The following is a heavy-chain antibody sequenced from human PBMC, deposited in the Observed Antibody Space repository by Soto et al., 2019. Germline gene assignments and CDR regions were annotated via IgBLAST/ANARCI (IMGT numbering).Heavy chain of an antibody. CDR1: GFTFINYA. D-gene: IGHD2-21*01. CDR3: ARKVVGSTSRPDYWYFDL. CDR2: ISGGGDAT. J-gene: IGHJ2*01. V-gene: IGHV3-23*01. Sequence: EVQLLESGGDSVQPGGSVRLSCAGSGFTFINYAMNWVRQAPGMGLEWVSTISGGGDATFFEDSGRGRFTFSRDNSKTTVTLQMNSLGVDDTAVYYCARKVVGSTSRPDYWYFDLWGRGTLVTVSS.